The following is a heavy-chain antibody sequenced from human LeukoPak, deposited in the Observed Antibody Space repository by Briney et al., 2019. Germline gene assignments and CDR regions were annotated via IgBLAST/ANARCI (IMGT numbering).Heavy chain of an antibody. V-gene: IGHV4-39*07. CDR3: ARLGPKRYYYGSGSYPGGYMDV. J-gene: IGHJ6*03. Sequence: SETLSLTCTVSGGSISSSSYYWGWIRQPPGTGLEWIGEINHSGSTNYNPSLKSRVTISVDTSKNQFSLKLSSVTAADTAVYYCARLGPKRYYYGSGSYPGGYMDVWGKGTTVTISS. CDR1: GGSISSSSYY. CDR2: INHSGST. D-gene: IGHD3-10*01.